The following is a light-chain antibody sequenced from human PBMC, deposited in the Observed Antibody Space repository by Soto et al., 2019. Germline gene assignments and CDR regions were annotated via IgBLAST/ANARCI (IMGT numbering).Light chain of an antibody. CDR3: SSYAGSNNLV. Sequence: QSVLTQPPSASGSPGQSVTISCTGTSSDVGGYNYVSWYQQPPGKAPKLMIYEVSKRPSGVPDRFSGSRSGNTASLTVYGLQAEDEADYYCSSYAGSNNLVFGGGTKLTVL. J-gene: IGLJ2*01. CDR1: SSDVGGYNY. CDR2: EVS. V-gene: IGLV2-8*01.